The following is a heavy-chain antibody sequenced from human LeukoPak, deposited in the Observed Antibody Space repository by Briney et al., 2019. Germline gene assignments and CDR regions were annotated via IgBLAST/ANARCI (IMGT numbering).Heavy chain of an antibody. J-gene: IGHJ4*02. V-gene: IGHV3-30*03. CDR3: GRVIAGAIDY. CDR1: GFTFSSHG. Sequence: GGSLRLSCAASGFTFSSHGMHWVRQAPGKGLEGVAITSYDGINKYYADSVKARFTISRDNSKTTLYLQMNSLRAEDTAVYYCGRVIAGAIDYWGQGTLVTVSS. D-gene: IGHD6-13*01. CDR2: TSYDGINK.